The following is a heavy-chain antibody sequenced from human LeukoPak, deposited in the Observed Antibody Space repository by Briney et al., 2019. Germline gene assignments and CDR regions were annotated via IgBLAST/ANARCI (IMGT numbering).Heavy chain of an antibody. D-gene: IGHD3-22*01. CDR3: ARGGTPYYYDSSGSQENDY. J-gene: IGHJ4*02. V-gene: IGHV3-53*01. CDR1: GFTVSSNY. Sequence: GGSLRLSCAASGFTVSSNYMSWVRQAPGKGLEWVSVIYSGGSTYYADSVKGRFTISRDNSKNTLYLQMNSLRAEDTAVYYCARGGTPYYYDSSGSQENDYWGQGTLVTVSS. CDR2: IYSGGST.